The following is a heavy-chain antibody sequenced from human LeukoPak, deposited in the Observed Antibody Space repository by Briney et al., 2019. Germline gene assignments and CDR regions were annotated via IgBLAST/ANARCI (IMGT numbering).Heavy chain of an antibody. J-gene: IGHJ3*02. CDR2: ISGDGGST. Sequence: GGSLKLSCAASGFIVDDYAMYWVRQAPGKGLEWVSLISGDGGSTYYADSVKGRFTISRDNSKNSLFLQMNSLRTEDTALYYCAKDILSEQWHDAFDIWGQGTMVTVSS. CDR1: GFIVDDYA. V-gene: IGHV3-43*02. CDR3: AKDILSEQWHDAFDI. D-gene: IGHD6-19*01.